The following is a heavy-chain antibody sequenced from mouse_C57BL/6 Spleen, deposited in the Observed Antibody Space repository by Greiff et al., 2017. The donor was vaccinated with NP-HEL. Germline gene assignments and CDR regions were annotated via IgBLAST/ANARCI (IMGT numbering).Heavy chain of an antibody. CDR3: ARRGGDYAMDY. V-gene: IGHV1-82*01. CDR1: GYAFSSSW. CDR2: IYPGDGDT. Sequence: VQLQQSGPELVKPGASVKISCKASGYAFSSSWMNWVKQRPGKGLEWIGRIYPGDGDTNYNGKFKGKATLTADKSSSTAYMQRSSLTSEDSAVYCCARRGGDYAMDYWGQGTSVTVSS. J-gene: IGHJ4*01.